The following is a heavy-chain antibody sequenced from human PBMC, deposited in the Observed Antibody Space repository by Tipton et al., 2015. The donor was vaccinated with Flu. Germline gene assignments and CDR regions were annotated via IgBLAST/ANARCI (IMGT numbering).Heavy chain of an antibody. D-gene: IGHD7-27*01. V-gene: IGHV4-39*07. CDR1: GGSINGGNYY. CDR3: ARDQCNWGPCDYYYGMDV. Sequence: TLSLTCTVSGGSINGGNYYWGWIRQPPGKGLEWIGSIFYRGNTYYSPSLESRVTISMDTSKNQFSLILTSVTAADTAVYYCARDQCNWGPCDYYYGMDVWGQGTTVSVSS. J-gene: IGHJ6*02. CDR2: IFYRGNT.